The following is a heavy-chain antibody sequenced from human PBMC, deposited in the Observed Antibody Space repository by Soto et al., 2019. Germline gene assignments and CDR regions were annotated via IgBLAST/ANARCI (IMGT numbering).Heavy chain of an antibody. D-gene: IGHD2-21*02. CDR2: INAGNGNT. V-gene: IGHV1-3*01. Sequence: QVQLVQSGAEVKKPGGSVKVSGKASGYTFTSYAMHWVRQAPGQRLGWMGWINAGNGNTKYSQKFQGRVTITRDTSASTAYKELSSLTSEDTAVYYWARSIVVVTAADYWGQGTLVTVSS. CDR1: GYTFTSYA. CDR3: ARSIVVVTAADY. J-gene: IGHJ4*02.